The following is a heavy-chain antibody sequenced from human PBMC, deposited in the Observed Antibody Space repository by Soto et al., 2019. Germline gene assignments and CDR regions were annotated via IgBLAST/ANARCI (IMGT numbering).Heavy chain of an antibody. CDR1: GYTFTSYG. D-gene: IGHD4-17*01. V-gene: IGHV1-18*01. J-gene: IGHJ3*02. CDR2: ISAYNGNT. CDR3: ARYYGDYPFLGAFDI. Sequence: GASVKVSCKASGYTFTSYGISWVRQAPGQGLEWMGWISAYNGNTNYAQKLQGRVTMTTDTSTSTAYMELRSLRSDDTAVYYCARYYGDYPFLGAFDIWGQGTMVTVSS.